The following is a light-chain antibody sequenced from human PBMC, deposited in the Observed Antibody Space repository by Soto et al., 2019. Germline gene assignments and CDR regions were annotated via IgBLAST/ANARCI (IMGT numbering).Light chain of an antibody. CDR1: SSDVGGYDY. J-gene: IGLJ1*01. V-gene: IGLV2-14*01. CDR3: SSYTSDSTHV. CDR2: EVI. Sequence: QSALTQPASVSGSPGQSITISCIGTSSDVGGYDYVSWYQQNPGKAPKLIIYEVINRPSGASSRFSGSKSGNTASLTISGLQAEDEADYYCSSYTSDSTHVFGSGTKVTVL.